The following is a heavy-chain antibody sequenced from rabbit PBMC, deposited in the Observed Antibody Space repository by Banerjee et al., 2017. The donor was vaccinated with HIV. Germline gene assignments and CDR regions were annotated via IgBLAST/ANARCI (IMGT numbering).Heavy chain of an antibody. D-gene: IGHD4-1*01. Sequence: QEQLVESGGGLVQPGASLTLTCKASGFSFSSTYYMHWVRQAPGKGLEWIGHIHSGGSDMQYASWAKGRFTISKTSSTTVTLQMTSLTAADTATYFCAREDYSSGWGEFDLWGPGTLVTVS. J-gene: IGHJ6*01. CDR2: IHSGGSDM. CDR3: AREDYSSGWGEFDL. CDR1: GFSFSSTYY. V-gene: IGHV1S45*01.